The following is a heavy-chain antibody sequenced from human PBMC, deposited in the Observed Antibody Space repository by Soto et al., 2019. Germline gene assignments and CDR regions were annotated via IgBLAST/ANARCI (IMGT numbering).Heavy chain of an antibody. Sequence: GGSLRLSCVASGFTFNKHALAWVRQAPGKGLEWVSAISGSGSSTYDSDSVKGRFTISRDNSNNTLYLQMNSLRAEDTAIYYCARTAGVITVISHFDQWGQGSPVTVSS. CDR2: ISGSGSST. D-gene: IGHD3-22*01. V-gene: IGHV3-23*01. J-gene: IGHJ4*02. CDR1: GFTFNKHA. CDR3: ARTAGVITVISHFDQ.